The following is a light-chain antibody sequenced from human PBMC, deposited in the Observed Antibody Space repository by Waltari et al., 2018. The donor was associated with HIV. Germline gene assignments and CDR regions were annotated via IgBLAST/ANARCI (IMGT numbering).Light chain of an antibody. Sequence: QTVVTQEPSLTVSPGGTVTLTCASSTGAVTSGYYPNWFQQKPGQAPRPLIYSTSNKHSSSPAPFSGSLLGGKAALTLSGVQPEDEAEYYCLLYYGGALVFGGGTKLTVL. J-gene: IGLJ3*02. CDR1: TGAVTSGYY. V-gene: IGLV7-43*01. CDR3: LLYYGGALV. CDR2: STS.